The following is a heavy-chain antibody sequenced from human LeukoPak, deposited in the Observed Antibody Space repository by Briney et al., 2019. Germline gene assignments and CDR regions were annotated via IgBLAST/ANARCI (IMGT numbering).Heavy chain of an antibody. V-gene: IGHV1-46*03. J-gene: IGHJ3*02. Sequence: ASVKVSCKASGYTFTSYYMHWVRQAPGQGLEWMGIINPSGGSTSYAQKVQGRVTMTRDTSTSTVYMELSSLRSEHTAVYYCATXXXXXXVVNDAFDIWGQGTMVTVSS. CDR3: ATXXXXXXVVNDAFDI. CDR2: INPSGGST. CDR1: GYTFTSYY. D-gene: IGHD2-15*01.